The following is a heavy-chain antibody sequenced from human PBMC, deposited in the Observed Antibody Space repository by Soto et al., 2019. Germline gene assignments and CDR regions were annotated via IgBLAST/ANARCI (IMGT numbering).Heavy chain of an antibody. CDR2: TKHNSANT. Sequence: QVQLVQSGAAVKKPGASVKVSCKAPGYTFTSYDINWVRQATGQGLAGMGWTKHNSANTCYAQKFQGRVAMTTNNSISTADMELSSLRSEDTAVLYCGRGGVRGRDVWGQGTMVTVSS. CDR3: GRGGVRGRDV. V-gene: IGHV1-8*01. CDR1: GYTFTSYD. D-gene: IGHD3-16*01. J-gene: IGHJ6*02.